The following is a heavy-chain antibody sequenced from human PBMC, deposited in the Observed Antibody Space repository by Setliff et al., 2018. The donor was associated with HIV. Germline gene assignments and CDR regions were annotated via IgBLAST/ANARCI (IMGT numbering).Heavy chain of an antibody. D-gene: IGHD2-21*01. J-gene: IGHJ4*02. Sequence: TLSLTCDVSGDSFTTTSHSWAWLRQPAGRGLEWIGHVYSRGNTDYNPSLASRVSILMSTSEIQFSLTLNSVTAADTAKYYCARGRLMGSSVLFFDFWGQGILVTAPQ. CDR1: GDSFTTTSHS. V-gene: IGHV4-61*09. CDR3: ARGRLMGSSVLFFDF. CDR2: VYSRGNT.